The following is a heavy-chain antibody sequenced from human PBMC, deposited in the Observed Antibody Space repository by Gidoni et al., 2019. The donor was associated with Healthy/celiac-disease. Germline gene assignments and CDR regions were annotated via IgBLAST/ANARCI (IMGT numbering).Heavy chain of an antibody. CDR1: GCTFRSYA. CDR3: ARVASTRDYAPPYFDY. D-gene: IGHD4-17*01. CDR2: ISYDGSNK. Sequence: QVQLVESGGGVVQPGRSLRRSGAASGCTFRSYARHWVRQAPGKGLEWVAVISYDGSNKYYADSVKGRFTISRDNSKNTLYLQMNSLRAEDTAVYYCARVASTRDYAPPYFDYWGQGTLVTVSS. J-gene: IGHJ4*02. V-gene: IGHV3-30-3*01.